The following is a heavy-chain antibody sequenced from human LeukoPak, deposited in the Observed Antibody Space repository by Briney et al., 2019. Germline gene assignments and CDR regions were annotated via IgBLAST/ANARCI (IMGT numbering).Heavy chain of an antibody. CDR1: GGTFSSYA. Sequence: GASVKVSCKASGGTFSSYAISWVRQAPGQGLEWMGIINPSGGTTSYAQKFQGRVTMTRDMSTSTVYMDLSSLRSEDTAVYYCARDFSDWGFDPWGQGTLVTVSS. CDR2: INPSGGTT. J-gene: IGHJ5*02. CDR3: ARDFSDWGFDP. D-gene: IGHD3-9*01. V-gene: IGHV1-46*01.